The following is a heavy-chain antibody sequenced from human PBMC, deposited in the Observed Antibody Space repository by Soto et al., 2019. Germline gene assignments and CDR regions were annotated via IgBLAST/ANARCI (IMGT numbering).Heavy chain of an antibody. Sequence: VQLQGSGPGLVKPSQTLSLTCTVSGASVNTGDHYWSYIRQPPGKGLDWLGYIFYSGDSYYNRSLKGRANISLDTARNQYSLTLTSVTDADTALYYCVGTGTTDDFWGQSTLVTVSS. D-gene: IGHD1-7*01. V-gene: IGHV4-30-4*01. CDR1: GASVNTGDHY. CDR2: IFYSGDS. J-gene: IGHJ1*01. CDR3: VGTGTTDDF.